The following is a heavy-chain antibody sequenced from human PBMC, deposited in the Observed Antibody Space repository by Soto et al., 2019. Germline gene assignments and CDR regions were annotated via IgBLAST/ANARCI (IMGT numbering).Heavy chain of an antibody. D-gene: IGHD3-22*01. CDR3: ATRPLLPGAP. Sequence: EGQLVESGGGLIQPGGSLRLYCAASGCTFSRNDMNWVRQAPGKGLEWVSLIYSGGSTYYADSVKGRFTISRDNSKNTLYLQMSSLRAEDTAVYYCATRPLLPGAPWGQGTMVTVSS. CDR1: GCTFSRND. J-gene: IGHJ3*01. V-gene: IGHV3-53*01. CDR2: IYSGGST.